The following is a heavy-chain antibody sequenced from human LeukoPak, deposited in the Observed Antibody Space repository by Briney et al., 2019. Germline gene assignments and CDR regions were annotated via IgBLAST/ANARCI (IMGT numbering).Heavy chain of an antibody. J-gene: IGHJ3*02. CDR2: IKQDGSEK. CDR3: ARIPGYYDSSGYSNAFDI. Sequence: PGGSLRLSCAASGFTFSSYWMSWVRQAPGKGLEWVANIKQDGSEKYYVDSVKGRFTFSRGNAKNSLYLQMNSLRAEDTAVYYCARIPGYYDSSGYSNAFDIWSQGTMVTVSS. CDR1: GFTFSSYW. D-gene: IGHD3-22*01. V-gene: IGHV3-7*01.